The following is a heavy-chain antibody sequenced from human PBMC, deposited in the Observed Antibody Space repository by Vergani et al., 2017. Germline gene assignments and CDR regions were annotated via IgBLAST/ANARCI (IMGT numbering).Heavy chain of an antibody. CDR1: GYTFTNYY. J-gene: IGHJ4*02. Sequence: QVLLVQSGAEVKKPGASVRVSCKTSGYTFTNYYIHWVRQAPGQGLEWMGIINPSGGSTTYAQPFQGRLTMTRDTSTSTVYMDLSNLRSEDTAVYYCARPHGDILPPDPRRLDYWGQGTLVTVSS. V-gene: IGHV1-46*03. CDR2: INPSGGST. CDR3: ARPHGDILPPDPRRLDY.